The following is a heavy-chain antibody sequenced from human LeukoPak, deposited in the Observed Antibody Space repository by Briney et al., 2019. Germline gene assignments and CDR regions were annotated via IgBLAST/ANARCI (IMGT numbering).Heavy chain of an antibody. V-gene: IGHV4-34*01. J-gene: IGHJ4*02. CDR1: GGSFSGYY. Sequence: SETLSLTCAVYGGSFSGYYWSWIRQPPGKGLEWIGEINHSGSTNYNPSLKSRVTISVDTPKNQFSLKLSSVTAADTAVYYCARGGSYYDFWSGYLSDDYWGQGTLVTVSS. CDR2: INHSGST. D-gene: IGHD3-3*01. CDR3: ARGGSYYDFWSGYLSDDY.